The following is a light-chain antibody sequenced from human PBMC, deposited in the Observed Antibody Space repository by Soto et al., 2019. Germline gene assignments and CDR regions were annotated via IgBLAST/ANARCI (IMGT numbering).Light chain of an antibody. V-gene: IGLV2-8*01. CDR3: ISHASDSNV. CDR1: SSDVGATDY. Sequence: QSALTQPPSASGSPGQSVTISCTGTSSDVGATDYVSWYQQHPGKAPKLMIYEVSKRPSGVPDRFSGSKSGNTASLTVSGLQVEDEADYYCISHASDSNVFGTGTKVTVL. CDR2: EVS. J-gene: IGLJ1*01.